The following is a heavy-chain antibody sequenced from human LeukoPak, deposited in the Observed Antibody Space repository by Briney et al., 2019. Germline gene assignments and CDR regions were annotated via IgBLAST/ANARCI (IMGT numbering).Heavy chain of an antibody. V-gene: IGHV3-33*01. D-gene: IGHD6-19*01. CDR2: IWYDGSNK. J-gene: IGHJ4*02. CDR1: GFTFSSHG. Sequence: PGRSPRLSCAASGFTFSSHGMHWVRQAPGKGLEWVAVIWYDGSNKYYADSVKGRFAISRDNSKNTLYLQMSSLRAEDTAVYYCAGSIAVAGTIDYWGQGTLVTVSS. CDR3: AGSIAVAGTIDY.